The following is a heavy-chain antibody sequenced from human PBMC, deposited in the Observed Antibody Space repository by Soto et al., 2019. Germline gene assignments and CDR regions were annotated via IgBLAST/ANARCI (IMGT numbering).Heavy chain of an antibody. CDR3: ASTPSHDFWSGYQYYMDV. J-gene: IGHJ6*03. CDR2: IWYDGSNK. V-gene: IGHV3-33*01. D-gene: IGHD3-3*01. Sequence: GGSLRLSCAASGFTFSSYGMHWVRQAPGKGLEWVAVIWYDGSNKYYADSVKGRFTISRDNSKNTLYLQMNSLRAEDTAVYYCASTPSHDFWSGYQYYMDVWGKGTTVTVSS. CDR1: GFTFSSYG.